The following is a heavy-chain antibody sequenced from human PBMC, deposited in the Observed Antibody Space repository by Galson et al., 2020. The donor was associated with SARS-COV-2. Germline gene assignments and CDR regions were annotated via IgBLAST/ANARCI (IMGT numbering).Heavy chain of an antibody. CDR1: GGSISSGSYS. CDR3: ARDGSGWNRSVIGRQSGYYYYMDV. J-gene: IGHJ6*03. V-gene: IGHV4-61*02. CDR2: IYTSGST. D-gene: IGHD6-19*01. Sequence: SETLSLTCSVSGGSISSGSYSWSWIRQPAGKGLEWIGRIYTSGSTNYNPSLKGRVTISIDTSRNQFSLKLSSVTAADTAVYFCARDGSGWNRSVIGRQSGYYYYMDVWGKGTTVPVSS.